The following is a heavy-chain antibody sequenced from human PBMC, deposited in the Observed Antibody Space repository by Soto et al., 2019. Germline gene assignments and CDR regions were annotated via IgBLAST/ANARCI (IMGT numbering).Heavy chain of an antibody. CDR3: ARGIEGWYQGRYYYGMDV. CDR1: GGSVSSGSYY. D-gene: IGHD6-19*01. CDR2: IYYSGST. V-gene: IGHV4-61*01. J-gene: IGHJ6*02. Sequence: QVQLQESGPGLVKPSETLSLTCTVSGGSVSSGSYYWSWIRQPPGKGLEWIGYIYYSGSTNYNPSLQSRVTLSVDTSKNQSSLKLSSVTAADTAVYYCARGIEGWYQGRYYYGMDVWGQGTTVTVSS.